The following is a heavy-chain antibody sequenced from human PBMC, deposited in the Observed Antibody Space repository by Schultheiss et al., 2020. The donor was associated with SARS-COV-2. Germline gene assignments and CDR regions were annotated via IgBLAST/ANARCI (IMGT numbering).Heavy chain of an antibody. CDR3: ARAYCSSTSCYLLGYHYMDV. CDR2: ISYDGSNK. D-gene: IGHD2-2*01. CDR1: GFTFSSYA. V-gene: IGHV3-30*04. Sequence: GGSLRLSCAASGFTFSSYAMHWVRQAPGKGLEWVAVISYDGSNKYYADSVKGRFTISRDNSKNTLYLQMNSLRAEDTAVYYCARAYCSSTSCYLLGYHYMDVWGKVTTVTVSS. J-gene: IGHJ6*03.